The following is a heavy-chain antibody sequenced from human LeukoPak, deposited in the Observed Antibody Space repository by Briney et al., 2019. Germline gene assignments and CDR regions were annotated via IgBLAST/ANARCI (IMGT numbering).Heavy chain of an antibody. CDR2: INHSGST. V-gene: IGHV4-34*01. J-gene: IGHJ4*02. Sequence: SETLSLTCAVYGGSFSGYYWSWIRQPPGKGLEWIGEINHSGSTNYNPSLKSRVTISVDTSKNQFSLKLSSVTAADTAVYYCARDHPIAAAYYFDYWGQGTLVTVSS. D-gene: IGHD6-13*01. CDR3: ARDHPIAAAYYFDY. CDR1: GGSFSGYY.